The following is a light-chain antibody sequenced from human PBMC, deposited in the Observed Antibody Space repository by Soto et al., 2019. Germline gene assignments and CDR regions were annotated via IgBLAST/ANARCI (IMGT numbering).Light chain of an antibody. CDR2: GTS. Sequence: GTLSLSPGERATLSCRASQSVSSSYLAWYQQKPGQAPRLLIYGTSSRATAIPDRFSGSGSGTDFTLTISRLEPEDFAVYYCQQYGSSSWTFAQGTKVDIK. V-gene: IGKV3-20*01. CDR3: QQYGSSSWT. CDR1: QSVSSSY. J-gene: IGKJ1*01.